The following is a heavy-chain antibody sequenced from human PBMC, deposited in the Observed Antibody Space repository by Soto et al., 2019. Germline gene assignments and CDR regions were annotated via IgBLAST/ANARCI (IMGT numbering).Heavy chain of an antibody. V-gene: IGHV3-23*01. CDR2: ISGSGGST. D-gene: IGHD2-15*01. Sequence: ESGGGLVQPGGSLRLSCAASGFTFSSYAMSWVRQAPGKGLEWVSAISGSGGSTYYADSVKGRFTISRDNSKNTLYLQMNSLRAEDTAVYYCAKVRDIVVVVAATDAGFDYWGQGTLVTVSS. J-gene: IGHJ4*02. CDR1: GFTFSSYA. CDR3: AKVRDIVVVVAATDAGFDY.